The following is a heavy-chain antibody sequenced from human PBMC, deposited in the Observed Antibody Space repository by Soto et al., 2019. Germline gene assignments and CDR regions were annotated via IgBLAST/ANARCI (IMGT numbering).Heavy chain of an antibody. CDR2: INPNSGGT. CDR3: ARAPSSLYYYYGMDV. Sequence: ASVKVSCKASGYTFTGYYMHWVRQAPGQGLEWMGWINPNSGGTNYAQKFQGWVTMTRDTSISTAYMELSRLRSDDTAVYYCARAPSSLYYYYGMDVWGQATTVTVSS. V-gene: IGHV1-2*04. CDR1: GYTFTGYY. J-gene: IGHJ6*01.